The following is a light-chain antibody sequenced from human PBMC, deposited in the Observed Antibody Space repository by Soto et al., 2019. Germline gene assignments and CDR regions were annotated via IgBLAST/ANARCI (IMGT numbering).Light chain of an antibody. J-gene: IGKJ4*01. CDR2: WAS. CDR3: QQYYNTPVT. CDR1: QSVLFSSNNENY. V-gene: IGKV4-1*01. Sequence: DIVMTQSPDSLAVSLGERATINCKSSQSVLFSSNNENYLAWYQQKPGQPPKLLIYWASTRESGIPDRFSGSGSGTDFTLTISSLQAEDVAVYYCQQYYNTPVTFGGGTKVEIK.